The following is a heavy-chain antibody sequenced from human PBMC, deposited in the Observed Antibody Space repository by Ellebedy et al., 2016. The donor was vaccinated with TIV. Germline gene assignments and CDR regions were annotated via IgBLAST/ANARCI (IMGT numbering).Heavy chain of an antibody. CDR3: ARFRSGIVVAPAHYGMDV. Sequence: SETLSLXXSVSGASFTTYYWSWIRQPPGKGLEWIAYMYYSGTTNYNPSLKSRVTISIDTSKNQFSLKLSSVTAADTAVYYCARFRSGIVVAPAHYGMDVWGQGTTVTVSS. CDR1: GASFTTYY. J-gene: IGHJ6*02. V-gene: IGHV4-59*01. D-gene: IGHD2-2*01. CDR2: MYYSGTT.